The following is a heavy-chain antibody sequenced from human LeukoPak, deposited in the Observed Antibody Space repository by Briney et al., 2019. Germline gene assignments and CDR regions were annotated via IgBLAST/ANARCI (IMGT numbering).Heavy chain of an antibody. CDR1: GGSISRVSYG. J-gene: IGHJ3*02. CDR2: IYYSGST. Sequence: SESLSLTCAVPGGSISRVSYGSRWIRQPPGKGLEWVGSIYYSGSTYYNPSLQRRVTISVDTSKNQFSLKLSSVTAADTAVYYCARVYGVPQWLGAFDAFDIWGQGTMVTVSS. CDR3: ARVYGVPQWLGAFDAFDI. V-gene: IGHV4-39*07. D-gene: IGHD6-19*01.